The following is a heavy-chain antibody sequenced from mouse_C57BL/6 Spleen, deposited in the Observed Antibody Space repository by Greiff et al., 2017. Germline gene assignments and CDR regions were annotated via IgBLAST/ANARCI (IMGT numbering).Heavy chain of an antibody. V-gene: IGHV1-85*01. CDR2: IYTRDGST. D-gene: IGHD1-1*01. J-gene: IGHJ3*01. Sequence: QVQLQQSGPELVKPGASVKLSCKASGYTFTSYDINWVKQRPGQGLEWIGGIYTRDGSTKYNEKFKGKATLTVDTSSSPAYMELNVLTSEDSAVYVCAREYDGSRGGFAYWGQGTLVTVSA. CDR3: AREYDGSRGGFAY. CDR1: GYTFTSYD.